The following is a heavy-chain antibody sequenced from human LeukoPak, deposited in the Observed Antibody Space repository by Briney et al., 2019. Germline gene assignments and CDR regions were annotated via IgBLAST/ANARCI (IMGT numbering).Heavy chain of an antibody. CDR3: ARGPKAGGWYENFDY. Sequence: ASVKDSCKASGYTFTSYDINWVRQATGQGLEWMGWMNPNSGNTGYAQKFQGRVTITRNTSISTAYMELSSLRSEDTAVYYCARGPKAGGWYENFDYWGQGTLVTVSS. CDR2: MNPNSGNT. J-gene: IGHJ4*02. CDR1: GYTFTSYD. D-gene: IGHD6-19*01. V-gene: IGHV1-8*03.